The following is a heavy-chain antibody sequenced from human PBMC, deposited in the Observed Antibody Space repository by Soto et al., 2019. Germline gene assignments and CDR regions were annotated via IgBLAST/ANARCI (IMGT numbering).Heavy chain of an antibody. Sequence: PGGSLRLSCAASGFTFSSYSMNWVRQAPGKGLEWVSYISSSSSTIYYADSVKGRFTISRDNAKNSLYLQMNSLRAEDTAVYYCARIVVPAPWGGYNWFDPWGQGTLVTVSS. J-gene: IGHJ5*02. CDR3: ARIVVPAPWGGYNWFDP. D-gene: IGHD2-2*01. V-gene: IGHV3-48*01. CDR1: GFTFSSYS. CDR2: ISSSSSTI.